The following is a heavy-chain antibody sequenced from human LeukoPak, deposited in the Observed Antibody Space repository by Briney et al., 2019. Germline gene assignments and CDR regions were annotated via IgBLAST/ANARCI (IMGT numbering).Heavy chain of an antibody. V-gene: IGHV1-18*01. CDR3: ARDPAPYYDFWSGSYTYFDY. D-gene: IGHD3-3*01. CDR1: GYTFTSYG. CDR2: ISAYNGNT. Sequence: ASVKVSCKASGYTFTSYGIRWVRQAPGQGLEWMGWISAYNGNTNYAQKLQGRVTMTTDTSTSTAYMELRSLRSDDTAVYYCARDPAPYYDFWSGSYTYFDYWGQGTLVTVSS. J-gene: IGHJ4*02.